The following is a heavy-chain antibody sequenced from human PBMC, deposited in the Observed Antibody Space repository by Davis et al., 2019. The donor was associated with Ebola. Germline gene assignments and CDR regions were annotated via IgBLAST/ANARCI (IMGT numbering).Heavy chain of an antibody. V-gene: IGHV4-59*01. CDR3: ARDKFCSSSNCWRGWGWFDP. CDR2: ICYSRSI. Sequence: MPSETLSLTCTVSGGSMNDYCWSWIRQSPGRGLEWFGYICYSRSIIYNPSLKSRVTMSLEPSKNQISLRLTSVTAADTAVYYCARDKFCSSSNCWRGWGWFDPWGQGTLVTVSS. J-gene: IGHJ5*02. D-gene: IGHD2-2*01. CDR1: GGSMNDYC.